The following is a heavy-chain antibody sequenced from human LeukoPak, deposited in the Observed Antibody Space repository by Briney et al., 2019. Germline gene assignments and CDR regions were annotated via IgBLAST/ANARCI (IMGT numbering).Heavy chain of an antibody. V-gene: IGHV3-30-3*01. CDR2: ISYDGSNK. D-gene: IGHD1-1*01. J-gene: IGHJ3*02. CDR1: GFTFSSYA. Sequence: GSLRLSCAASGFTFSSYAMHWVRQAPGKGLEWVAVISYDGSNKYYADSVKGRFTISRDNAKNSLYLQMNSLRTEDTAVYYCARDYQNLETGAFDIWGQGTMVTVSS. CDR3: ARDYQNLETGAFDI.